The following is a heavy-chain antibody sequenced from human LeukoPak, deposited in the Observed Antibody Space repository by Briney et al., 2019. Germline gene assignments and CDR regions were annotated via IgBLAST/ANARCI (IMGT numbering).Heavy chain of an antibody. CDR1: GFPFSSYG. V-gene: IGHV3-33*01. CDR2: MWYDGSNL. Sequence: PGGSLRLSCAASGFPFSSYGMHWVRQAPGKGLEWVALMWYDGSNLYYADSVKGRFTISKDSSKNTLYLHMNSLRAEDTAVYYCARDKNYYGSGSPSLDAFDIWGQGTMVTVSS. CDR3: ARDKNYYGSGSPSLDAFDI. J-gene: IGHJ3*02. D-gene: IGHD3-10*01.